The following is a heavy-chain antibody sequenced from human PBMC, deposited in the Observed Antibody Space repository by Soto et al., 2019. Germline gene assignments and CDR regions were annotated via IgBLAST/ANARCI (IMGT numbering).Heavy chain of an antibody. J-gene: IGHJ4*02. V-gene: IGHV1-3*01. Sequence: ASVKVSCKASGYTFTSYAMHWVRQAPGQRLEWMGWINAGNGNTKYSQKFQGRVTITRETSLSPPYMELTTKDPVDKATDYCATIPCWDYYSSGYYYFDYWGQGTLVTVSS. CDR3: ATIPCWDYYSSGYYYFDY. CDR1: GYTFTSYA. CDR2: INAGNGNT. D-gene: IGHD3-22*01.